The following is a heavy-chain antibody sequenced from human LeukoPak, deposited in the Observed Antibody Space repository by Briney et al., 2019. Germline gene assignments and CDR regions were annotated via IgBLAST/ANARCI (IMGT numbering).Heavy chain of an antibody. D-gene: IGHD6-25*01. CDR1: GFTVRTNY. CDR3: ARAGSADSFDY. Sequence: GGSLRLSCAVSGFTVRTNYMTWVRQAPGKGLEWVSLIYTGGTTYYADSVRGRFTIPRDNSKNTLYLQMNSLRAEDTAVYYCARAGSADSFDYWGQGTLVTVSS. V-gene: IGHV3-53*01. CDR2: IYTGGTT. J-gene: IGHJ4*02.